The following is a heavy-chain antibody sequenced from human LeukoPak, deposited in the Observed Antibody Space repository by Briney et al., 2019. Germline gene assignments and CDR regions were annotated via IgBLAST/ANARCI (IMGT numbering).Heavy chain of an antibody. CDR3: ARVTPGEVGANFDP. V-gene: IGHV1-69*06. D-gene: IGHD1-26*01. CDR1: GGTFSSYA. Sequence: SVKVSCKASGGTFSSYAISWVRQAPGQGLEWMGGIIPIFGTANYAQKFQGRVTITADKSTSTAYMELSSLRSEDTAVYYCARVTPGEVGANFDPWGQGTLVTVSS. CDR2: IIPIFGTA. J-gene: IGHJ5*02.